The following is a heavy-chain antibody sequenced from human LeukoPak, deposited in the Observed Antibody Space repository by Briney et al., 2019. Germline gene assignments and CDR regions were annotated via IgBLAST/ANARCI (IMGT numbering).Heavy chain of an antibody. D-gene: IGHD3-10*01. J-gene: IGHJ3*02. CDR3: ARALRDGSGSLDGFDI. Sequence: PGGSLRLSCVASGLTFNNYAMHWVRQAPGKGLEYVSAISPNGGSTFYANSVKGRVAISRDNSKNTLYLQMGSLRTEDMAVYDCARALRDGSGSLDGFDIWGQGTMVTVAS. CDR1: GLTFNNYA. CDR2: ISPNGGST. V-gene: IGHV3-64*01.